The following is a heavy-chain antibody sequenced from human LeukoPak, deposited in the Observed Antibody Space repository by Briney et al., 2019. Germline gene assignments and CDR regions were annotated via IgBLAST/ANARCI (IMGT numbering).Heavy chain of an antibody. J-gene: IGHJ4*02. Sequence: SETLSLTCAVYGGSFSGYYWSWIRQPPGKGLEWIGEINHSGSTNYNPSLKSRVTISVDTSKNQFSLKLSSVTAVDTAVYYCARGGVGATTYYFDYWGQGTLVTVSS. D-gene: IGHD1-26*01. V-gene: IGHV4-34*01. CDR1: GGSFSGYY. CDR2: INHSGST. CDR3: ARGGVGATTYYFDY.